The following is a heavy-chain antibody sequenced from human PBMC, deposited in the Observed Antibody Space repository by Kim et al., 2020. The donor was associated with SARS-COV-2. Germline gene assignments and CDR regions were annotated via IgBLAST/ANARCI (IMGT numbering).Heavy chain of an antibody. CDR1: GFTFDDYT. CDR3: ARGICSGGSCYSFYYYGIDV. Sequence: GGSLRLSCAASGFTFDDYTMHWVRQAPGKGLEWVSLISCDGGSTYYADSVKGRFTISRDNSKNYLYLQMNSLRTEDNALYYCARGICSGGSCYSFYYYGIDVWGQGATVSVS. V-gene: IGHV3-43*01. J-gene: IGHJ6*02. D-gene: IGHD2-15*01. CDR2: ISCDGGST.